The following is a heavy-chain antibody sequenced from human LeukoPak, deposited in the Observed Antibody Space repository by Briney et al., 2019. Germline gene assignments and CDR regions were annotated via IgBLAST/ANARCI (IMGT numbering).Heavy chain of an antibody. J-gene: IGHJ4*02. Sequence: ASVKVSCKASSYTFTIYYMHWVRQAPGQGLEWMGWTNPNSGATSYAQRFQGRVTMTRDTSISTAYMELSGLTSDDTAVYYCARNPPYCTSTSCYNDYWGQGTLVTVSS. CDR2: TNPNSGAT. CDR3: ARNPPYCTSTSCYNDY. V-gene: IGHV1-2*02. CDR1: SYTFTIYY. D-gene: IGHD2-2*02.